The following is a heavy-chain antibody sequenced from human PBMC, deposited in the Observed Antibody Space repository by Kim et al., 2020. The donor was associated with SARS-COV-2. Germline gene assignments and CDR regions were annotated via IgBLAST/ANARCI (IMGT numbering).Heavy chain of an antibody. CDR3: AHNSGSYCDY. D-gene: IGHD3-10*01. CDR2: LYWDDDK. V-gene: IGHV2-5*02. J-gene: IGHJ4*02. CDR1: GFSLSTSGVG. Sequence: SGPTLVNPTQTLTLTCTFSGFSLSTSGVGVGWIRQPPGKALEWLALLYWDDDKRYSPSLKSRITITKDTSKNQVVLTMTNMDPVETATYYCAHNSGSYCDYWGQGTLVTVSS.